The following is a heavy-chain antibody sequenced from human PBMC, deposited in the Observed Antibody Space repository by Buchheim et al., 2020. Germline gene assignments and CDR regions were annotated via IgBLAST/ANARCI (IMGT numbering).Heavy chain of an antibody. J-gene: IGHJ6*02. Sequence: EVQLVESGGGSVQPGGSLRLSCAASGFTFSRYSMNWARQAPGKGLEWVSYMTSDEKTIYYTDSVKCRFTISRDNARNLLYLQMHSLRVDDTALYYCARSVQFGMDVWGQGTT. CDR2: MTSDEKTI. V-gene: IGHV3-48*01. CDR3: ARSVQFGMDV. CDR1: GFTFSRYS.